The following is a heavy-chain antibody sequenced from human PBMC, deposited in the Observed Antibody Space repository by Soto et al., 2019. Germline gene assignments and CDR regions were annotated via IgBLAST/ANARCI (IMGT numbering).Heavy chain of an antibody. V-gene: IGHV5-10-1*01. Sequence: GESLKISCKGSGYSFTSYWISWVRQMPGKGLEWMGRIDPSDSYTNYSPSFQGHVTISADKSISTAYLQWSSLKASDTAMYYCARLNYLRDRSSWSRFDPWGQGTLVTVSS. CDR2: IDPSDSYT. D-gene: IGHD6-13*01. CDR1: GYSFTSYW. J-gene: IGHJ5*02. CDR3: ARLNYLRDRSSWSRFDP.